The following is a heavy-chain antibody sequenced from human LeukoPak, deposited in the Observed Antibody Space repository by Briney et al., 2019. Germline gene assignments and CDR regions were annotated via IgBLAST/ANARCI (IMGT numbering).Heavy chain of an antibody. D-gene: IGHD1-26*01. V-gene: IGHV4-39*01. CDR2: IYYSGST. CDR1: GGSISSSSYY. Sequence: SETLSLTCTVSGGSISSSSYYWGWIRQPPGKGLEWIGSIYYSGSTYYNPSLKSRVTISVDTSKNQFSLKLSSVTAADTAVYYCARHSSGSPTDYWGQGTLVTVSS. J-gene: IGHJ4*02. CDR3: ARHSSGSPTDY.